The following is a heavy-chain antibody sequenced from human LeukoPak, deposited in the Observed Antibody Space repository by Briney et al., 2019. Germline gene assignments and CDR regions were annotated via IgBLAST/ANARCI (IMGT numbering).Heavy chain of an antibody. J-gene: IGHJ4*02. CDR2: IWYDGSNK. CDR3: ARWVGAAWFDY. CDR1: GFIFSSYG. D-gene: IGHD2-15*01. V-gene: IGHV3-33*01. Sequence: PGGSLPLSCAASGFIFSSYGMHWVRQAPGKGLEWVAVIWYDGSNKYYADSVKGRFSISRDNSKNTLYLQMNSLRAEDTAVYYCARWVGAAWFDYWGQGALVSVP.